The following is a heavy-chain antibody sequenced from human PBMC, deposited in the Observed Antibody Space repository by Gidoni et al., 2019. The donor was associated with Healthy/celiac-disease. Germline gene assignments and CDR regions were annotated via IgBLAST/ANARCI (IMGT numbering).Heavy chain of an antibody. CDR3: ARDSLYFGYSSSSSWFDP. CDR1: GFTFSSYG. CDR2: IWYDGSNK. V-gene: IGHV3-33*01. J-gene: IGHJ5*02. D-gene: IGHD6-6*01. Sequence: QVQLVESGGGVVQPGRSLRLSCAASGFTFSSYGMHWVRQAPGKGLEWVAVIWYDGSNKYYADSVKGRFTISRDNSKNTLYLQMNSLRAEDTAVYYCARDSLYFGYSSSSSWFDPWGQGTLVTVSS.